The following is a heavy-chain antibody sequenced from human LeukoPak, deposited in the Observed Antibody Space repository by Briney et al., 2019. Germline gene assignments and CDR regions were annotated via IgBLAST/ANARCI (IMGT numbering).Heavy chain of an antibody. Sequence: PSETLSLTCSVSGVSISGISYYWGWIRQPPGKGLEWIGSIYYSGSTYYNPSLKSRVTISVDTSKNQFSLKLSSVTAADTAVYYCARHPGSQQWLAGLDYWGQGTLVTVSS. CDR3: ARHPGSQQWLAGLDY. J-gene: IGHJ4*02. V-gene: IGHV4-39*01. CDR2: IYYSGST. D-gene: IGHD6-19*01. CDR1: GVSISGISYY.